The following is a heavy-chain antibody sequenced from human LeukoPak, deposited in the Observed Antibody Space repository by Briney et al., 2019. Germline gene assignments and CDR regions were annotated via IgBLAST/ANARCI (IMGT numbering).Heavy chain of an antibody. CDR3: ARVIPYDSSGYEDY. D-gene: IGHD3-22*01. Sequence: ASVKVSCKASGYTFTSYGISWVRRAPGQGLEWMGWISAYNGNTNYAQKLQGRVTMTTDTSTSTAYMELRSLRSDDTAVYYCARVIPYDSSGYEDYWGQGTLVTVSS. CDR1: GYTFTSYG. V-gene: IGHV1-18*01. CDR2: ISAYNGNT. J-gene: IGHJ4*02.